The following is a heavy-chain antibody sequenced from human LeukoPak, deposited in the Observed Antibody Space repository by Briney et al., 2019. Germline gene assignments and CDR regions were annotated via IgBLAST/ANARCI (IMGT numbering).Heavy chain of an antibody. D-gene: IGHD3-22*01. V-gene: IGHV4-59*12. J-gene: IGHJ4*02. CDR2: IYYSGST. Sequence: SETLSLTCTVSGGSISSYYWSWIRQPPGKGLEWIGYIYYSGSTYYNPSLKSRVTISVDTSKNQFSLKLSSVTAADTAVYYCARGLVVVINQYYFDYWGQGTLVTVSS. CDR3: ARGLVVVINQYYFDY. CDR1: GGSISSYY.